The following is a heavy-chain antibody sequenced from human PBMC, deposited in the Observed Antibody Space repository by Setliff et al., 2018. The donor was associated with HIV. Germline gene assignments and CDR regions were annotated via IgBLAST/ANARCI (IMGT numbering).Heavy chain of an antibody. D-gene: IGHD3-22*01. Sequence: PSETLSLTCSVSGGSISSSSYYWGWIRQPPGKGLEWIGSIYYGGGTFHNPSLKSRVTISLDTSKNQFSLQLSSMTAADTAVYYCARDPSIGYYYDSSGSYFDYWGQGTLVTVS. CDR1: GGSISSSSYY. J-gene: IGHJ4*02. V-gene: IGHV4-39*07. CDR2: IYYGGGT. CDR3: ARDPSIGYYYDSSGSYFDY.